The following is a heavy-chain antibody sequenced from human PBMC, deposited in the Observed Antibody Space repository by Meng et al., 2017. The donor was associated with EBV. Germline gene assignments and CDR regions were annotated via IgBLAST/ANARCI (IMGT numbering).Heavy chain of an antibody. J-gene: IGHJ5*02. D-gene: IGHD3-3*01. CDR3: ARGVGTIFGVVIKNWFDP. CDR1: GYTFTSYD. V-gene: IGHV1-8*01. CDR2: MNPNSGNT. Sequence: QVQRVQSGAELKKPGASGKVSCKASGYTFTSYDINWVRQATGQGLEWMGWMNPNSGNTGYAQKFQGRVTMTRNTSISTAYMELSSLRSEDTAVYYCARGVGTIFGVVIKNWFDPWGQGTLVTVSS.